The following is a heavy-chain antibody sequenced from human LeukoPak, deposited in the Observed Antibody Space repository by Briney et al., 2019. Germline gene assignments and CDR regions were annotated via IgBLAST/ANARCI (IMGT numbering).Heavy chain of an antibody. CDR2: ISSSSSYI. V-gene: IGHV3-21*01. J-gene: IGHJ3*02. CDR3: ASEMAGGLDAFDI. D-gene: IGHD6-19*01. Sequence: GGSLRLSCAASGFTFSSYSMNWVRQAPGKGLEWVSSISSSSSYIYYADSVKGRFTISRDNAKNSLYLQMNSLRAEDTAVYYCASEMAGGLDAFDIWGQGTMVTVSS. CDR1: GFTFSSYS.